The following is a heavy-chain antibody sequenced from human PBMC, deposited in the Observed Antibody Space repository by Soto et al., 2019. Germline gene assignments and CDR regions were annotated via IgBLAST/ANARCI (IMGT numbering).Heavy chain of an antibody. CDR2: MNPNSGNT. V-gene: IGHV1-8*01. J-gene: IGHJ6*02. CDR1: GYTFTSYD. D-gene: IGHD3-10*01. CDR3: ARAEYYYGSGRPPPDYYSYGMDV. Sequence: ASVKVSCKASGYTFTSYDINWVRQATGQGLEWMGWMNPNSGNTGYAQKFQGRVTMTRNTSISTAYMELSSLKSEETAVYYCARAEYYYGSGRPPPDYYSYGMDVWGQGTTVTVSS.